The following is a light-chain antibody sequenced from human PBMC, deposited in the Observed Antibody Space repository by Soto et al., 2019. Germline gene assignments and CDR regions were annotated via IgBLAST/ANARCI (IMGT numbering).Light chain of an antibody. CDR2: DAS. CDR3: QQYNKWPWT. V-gene: IGKV3-15*01. CDR1: QSVSRN. J-gene: IGKJ1*01. Sequence: EVVLTQSPATLSVSSGERATLSCRASQSVSRNLAWYQQKPGQAPRLLIYDASTRATGIRARFSGSGSGTEFTLTISSLQSEDFAVYHCQQYNKWPWTFGQGTKVEI.